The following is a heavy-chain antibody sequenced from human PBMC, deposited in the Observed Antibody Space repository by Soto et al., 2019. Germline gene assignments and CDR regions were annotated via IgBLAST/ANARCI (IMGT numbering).Heavy chain of an antibody. J-gene: IGHJ5*02. CDR1: GFTFSSYA. D-gene: IGHD6-13*01. V-gene: IGHV3-30-3*01. CDR2: ISYDGSNK. Sequence: GGSLRLSCAASGFTFSSYAMHWVRQAPGKGLEWVAVISYDGSNKYYADSVKGRFTISRDNSKNTLYLQMNSLRAEDTAVYYYARDISTNWFDPWGQGTLVTAPQ. CDR3: ARDISTNWFDP.